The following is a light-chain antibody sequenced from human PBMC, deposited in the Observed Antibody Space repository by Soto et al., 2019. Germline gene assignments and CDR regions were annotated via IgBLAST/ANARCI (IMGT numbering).Light chain of an antibody. J-gene: IGKJ1*01. V-gene: IGKV3-20*01. Sequence: EIVLTQSPGTLSLSPGERATLSCRASQSVSSSYLAWYQQRRGQAPRLLIYGATSRATGIPDRFSGSGSGTEFTLTISSLQSEDFAVYYCQQYNNWPPTWTFGQGTKVDIK. CDR1: QSVSSSY. CDR2: GAT. CDR3: QQYNNWPPTWT.